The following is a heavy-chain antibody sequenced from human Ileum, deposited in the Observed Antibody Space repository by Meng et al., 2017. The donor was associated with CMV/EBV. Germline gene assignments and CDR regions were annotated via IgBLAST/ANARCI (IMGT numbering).Heavy chain of an antibody. CDR2: IYYSGST. V-gene: IGHV4-59*01. J-gene: IGHJ4*02. D-gene: IGHD5-18*01. Sequence: SETLSLTCTVSGGSISSYYWSWIRQPPGKGLEWIGYIYYSGSTNYNPSLKSRVTISVDTSKNQFSLKLSSVTAADTAVYYCARGGYGYGGYFDYWGQGTLVTVSS. CDR1: GGSISSYY. CDR3: ARGGYGYGGYFDY.